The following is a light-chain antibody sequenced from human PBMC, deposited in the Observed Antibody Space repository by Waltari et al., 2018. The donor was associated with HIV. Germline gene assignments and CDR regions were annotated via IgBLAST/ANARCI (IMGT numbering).Light chain of an antibody. CDR1: TSNVGSNF. CDR3: ATWDASLGGSYV. J-gene: IGLJ1*01. CDR2: RDH. V-gene: IGLV1-47*01. Sequence: QSVLTQPPSASGTPGQRVTISCSGTTSNVGSNFVSWYQQLPGTAPKLLIYRDHQRPSWAPALFSFSNACASFSLAISGLRSEDEGYYYCATWDASLGGSYVFGTGTTVSVL.